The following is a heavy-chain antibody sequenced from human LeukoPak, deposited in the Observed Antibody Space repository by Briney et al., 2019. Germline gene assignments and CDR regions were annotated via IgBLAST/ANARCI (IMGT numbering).Heavy chain of an antibody. Sequence: ASVKVSCKASGYTFTGYYMHWVRLAPGQGLEWMGWINPNSGGTNYAQKFQGRVTMTRDTSISTAYMELSRLRSDDTAVYYCASCPAGSDWFDPWGQGTLVTVSS. CDR3: ASCPAGSDWFDP. CDR2: INPNSGGT. J-gene: IGHJ5*02. V-gene: IGHV1-2*02. D-gene: IGHD3-10*01. CDR1: GYTFTGYY.